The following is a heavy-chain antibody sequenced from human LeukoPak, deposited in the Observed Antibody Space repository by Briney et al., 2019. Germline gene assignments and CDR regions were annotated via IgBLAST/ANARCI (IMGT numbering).Heavy chain of an antibody. V-gene: IGHV1-24*01. CDR1: GYTLTDLS. D-gene: IGHD3-10*01. Sequence: GASVKVSCKVSGYTLTDLSMHWVRQAPGKGLECMGGFDPEDGKTIYAQKFQGRVTMTEDTSTDTAYMELSSLRSEDTAVYYCATTYGSGSDFDCWGQGTLVTVSS. CDR3: ATTYGSGSDFDC. CDR2: FDPEDGKT. J-gene: IGHJ4*02.